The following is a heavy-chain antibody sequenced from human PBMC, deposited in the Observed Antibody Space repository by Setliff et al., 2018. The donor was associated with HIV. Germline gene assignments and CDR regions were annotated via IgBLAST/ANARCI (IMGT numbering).Heavy chain of an antibody. CDR1: GGAISSRGYY. J-gene: IGHJ2*01. CDR2: VYHSGTT. CDR3: MRGGTLTVRRFWFFDL. D-gene: IGHD6-6*01. Sequence: PSETLSLTCTVSGGAISSRGYYWGWIRQPPAKGLEWIGSVYHSGTTYYNPSLKSRVTISVDMSNNQFSLKVTSVTAADTAVYYCMRGGTLTVRRFWFFDLWGRGTLVTVSS. V-gene: IGHV4-39*07.